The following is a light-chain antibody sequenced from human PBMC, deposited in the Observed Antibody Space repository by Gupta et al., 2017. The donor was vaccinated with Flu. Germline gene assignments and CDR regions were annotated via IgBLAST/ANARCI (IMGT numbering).Light chain of an antibody. J-gene: IGLJ1*01. CDR2: END. V-gene: IGLV1-51*02. CDR3: GTWDGSLSTDV. CDR1: TSNIGNTY. Sequence: QSVLTQPPSISAAPGQSVPISCSGGTSNIGNTYVSWYQQLPGTAPKLLIYENDKRPSGIPDRFSGSKSGTSAALGITGLQTGDEADYYCGTWDGSLSTDVFGTGTKVTVL.